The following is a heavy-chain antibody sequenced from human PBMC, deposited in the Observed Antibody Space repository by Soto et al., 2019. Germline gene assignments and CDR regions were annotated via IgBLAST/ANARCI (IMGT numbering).Heavy chain of an antibody. CDR1: HGSVTSGGYY. CDR3: ARARDKYGVHFDY. CDR2: IYHTGNT. Sequence: QVQLQESGPGLVKPSQTLSLTCAVSHGSVTSGGYYWSWLRQLPGKGLEWIGQIYHTGNTYYNPSPKSRGSMSVDMAKTQFSVMVSSVTAADTAVYFCARARDKYGVHFDYWGQGILVTVSS. J-gene: IGHJ4*02. D-gene: IGHD2-8*01. V-gene: IGHV4-31*11.